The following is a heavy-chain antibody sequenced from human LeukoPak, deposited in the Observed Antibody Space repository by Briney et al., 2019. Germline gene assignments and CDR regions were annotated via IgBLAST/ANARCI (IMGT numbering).Heavy chain of an antibody. J-gene: IGHJ6*03. D-gene: IGHD3-3*01. CDR1: GYTFTSYT. V-gene: IGHV1-3*03. CDR3: ARARYETRIWPKSRYDYYHYMDV. Sequence: ASVKVSCKASGYTFTSYTIHWVRQAPGQRLEWMGWINAGNGNTKYSQEFQDRVTITRDTSASTAYMELSSLRPEDMAVYYCARARYETRIWPKSRYDYYHYMDVWGKGTTVTISS. CDR2: INAGNGNT.